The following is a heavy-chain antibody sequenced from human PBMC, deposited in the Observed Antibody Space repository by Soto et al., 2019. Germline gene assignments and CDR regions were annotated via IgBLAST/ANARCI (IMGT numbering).Heavy chain of an antibody. CDR3: TRDQSPYSGSFPFVFDD. CDR1: GGTFSTNA. D-gene: IGHD1-26*01. Sequence: QVPLVQSGAEVKKPGSSVKVSCKASGGTFSTNAISWVRQAPGQGLEWMGGTIPIFSSADYAQKFQGRVTITADESTSTAYMELSSLRSEDTAVYYCTRDQSPYSGSFPFVFDDWGQGTMVTVSS. V-gene: IGHV1-69*01. J-gene: IGHJ3*01. CDR2: TIPIFSSA.